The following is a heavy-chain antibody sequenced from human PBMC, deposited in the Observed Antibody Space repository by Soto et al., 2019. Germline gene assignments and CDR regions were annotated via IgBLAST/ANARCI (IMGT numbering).Heavy chain of an antibody. V-gene: IGHV4-34*01. CDR3: ARGHKVAVAGLFWFDP. CDR1: GGSFSGYY. J-gene: IGHJ5*02. CDR2: INHSGST. Sequence: PSETLSLTCAVYGGSFSGYYWSWIRQPPGKGLEWIGEINHSGSTNYNPSLKSRVTISVDTSKNQFSLKLSSVTAADTAVYYCARGHKVAVAGLFWFDPWGQGTLVTVSS. D-gene: IGHD6-19*01.